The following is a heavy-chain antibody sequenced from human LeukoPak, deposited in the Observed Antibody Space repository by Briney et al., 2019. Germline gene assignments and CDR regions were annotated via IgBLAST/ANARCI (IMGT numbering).Heavy chain of an antibody. CDR2: IYHSGST. D-gene: IGHD4-17*01. CDR3: AREGLRESPLPHHIDY. Sequence: PSETLSLTCTVSGYSIGSGYYWGWIRQPPGKGLEWIGSIYHSGSTYYNPSLKSRVTISVDTSKNQFSLKLSSVTAADTAVYYCAREGLRESPLPHHIDYWGQGTLVTVSS. CDR1: GYSIGSGYY. J-gene: IGHJ4*02. V-gene: IGHV4-38-2*02.